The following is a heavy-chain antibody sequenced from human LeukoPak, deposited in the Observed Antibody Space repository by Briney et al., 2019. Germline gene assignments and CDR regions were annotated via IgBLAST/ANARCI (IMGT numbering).Heavy chain of an antibody. CDR3: ARHVGRTSRKNAYNLPIDY. CDR2: IYPGDSDT. D-gene: IGHD2-2*01. V-gene: IGHV5-51*01. Sequence: GESLQISCKGSGYIFTSYWIGWVRPLPGKGLEWMGIIYPGDSDTRYSPSCQGQVTISADKSISTAYLQWSSLKASDTAMYYCARHVGRTSRKNAYNLPIDYWGQGTLVTVSS. CDR1: GYIFTSYW. J-gene: IGHJ4*02.